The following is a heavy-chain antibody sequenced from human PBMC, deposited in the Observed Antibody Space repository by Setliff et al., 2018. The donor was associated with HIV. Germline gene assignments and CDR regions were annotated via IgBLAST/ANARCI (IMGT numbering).Heavy chain of an antibody. V-gene: IGHV4-61*09. CDR1: GDSISSGSYY. CDR2: IHTTGST. CDR3: ARAAPLWFGELLGYMDV. Sequence: SETLSLTCSVSGDSISSGSYYWSWIRLPAGKGLEWIGQIHTTGSTNYNPSLKSRVTISMDTSKNQFSLNLNSVTATDTAVYYCARAAPLWFGELLGYMDVWGKGTTVTVSS. J-gene: IGHJ6*03. D-gene: IGHD3-10*01.